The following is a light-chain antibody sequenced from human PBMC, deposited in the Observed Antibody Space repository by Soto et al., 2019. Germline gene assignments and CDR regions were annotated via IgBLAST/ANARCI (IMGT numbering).Light chain of an antibody. CDR1: QSVSSGS. V-gene: IGKV3-20*01. CDR3: QQYGTSPFT. J-gene: IGKJ3*01. CDR2: GAS. Sequence: EIVLTQSPDTLSLSPGERATLSCRASQSVSSGSLAWYQQKPGQAPRLLIYGASGRATGIPDRFSGGGSGTDFTLTISRLEPEDFAVYYCQQYGTSPFTFGPGTKVYIK.